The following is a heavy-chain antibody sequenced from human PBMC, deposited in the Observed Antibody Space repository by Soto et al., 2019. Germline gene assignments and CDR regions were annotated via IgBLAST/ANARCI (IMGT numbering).Heavy chain of an antibody. Sequence: QVQLVQSGAEVKKPGSSVKVSCKASGGTFSSYAISWVQQAPGQGLEWMGGIIPIFGTANYAQKFQGRVTITADESTSTAYMELSSLRSEDTAVYYCARDGLGLGELSLFPYYYYYGMDVWGQGTTVTVSS. D-gene: IGHD3-16*02. V-gene: IGHV1-69*12. CDR2: IIPIFGTA. CDR1: GGTFSSYA. CDR3: ARDGLGLGELSLFPYYYYYGMDV. J-gene: IGHJ6*02.